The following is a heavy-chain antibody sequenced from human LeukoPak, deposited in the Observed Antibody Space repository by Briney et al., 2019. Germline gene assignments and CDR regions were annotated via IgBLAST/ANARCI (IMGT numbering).Heavy chain of an antibody. CDR1: GYTFTSYD. CDR2: MNPNSGNT. J-gene: IGHJ3*02. Sequence: ASVKVSCKASGYTFTSYDINWVRQATGQGLEWMGWMNPNSGNTGYAQKFQGRVTMTRNTSIRTAYMELSSLRSEDTAVYYCARGLYDADAFDIWGQGTMVTVSS. V-gene: IGHV1-8*01. D-gene: IGHD2-2*02. CDR3: ARGLYDADAFDI.